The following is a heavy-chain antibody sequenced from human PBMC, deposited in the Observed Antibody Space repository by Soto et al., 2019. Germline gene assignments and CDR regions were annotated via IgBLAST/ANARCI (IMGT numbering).Heavy chain of an antibody. CDR3: AREGAAGTYYYYYYGMDV. J-gene: IGHJ6*02. D-gene: IGHD6-13*01. CDR2: IKQDGSEK. Sequence: VGSLRLSCAASGFTFSSYWMSWVRQAPGKGLEWVANIKQDGSEKYYVDSVKGRFTISRDNAKNSLYLQMNSLRAEDTAVYYCAREGAAGTYYYYYYGMDVWGQGTTVTVSS. V-gene: IGHV3-7*01. CDR1: GFTFSSYW.